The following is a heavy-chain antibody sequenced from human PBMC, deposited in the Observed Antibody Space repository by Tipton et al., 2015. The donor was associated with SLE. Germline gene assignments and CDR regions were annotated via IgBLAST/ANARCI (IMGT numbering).Heavy chain of an antibody. CDR3: ARDWGGTIEMATILYY. D-gene: IGHD5-24*01. J-gene: IGHJ4*02. CDR2: ISSSSSYI. CDR1: GSTVSSNY. Sequence: SLRLSCAASGSTVSSNYMSWVRQAPGKGLEWVSSISSSSSYIYYADSVKGRFTISRDNAKNSLYLQMNSLRAEDTAVYYCARDWGGTIEMATILYYWGQGTLVTVSS. V-gene: IGHV3-21*03.